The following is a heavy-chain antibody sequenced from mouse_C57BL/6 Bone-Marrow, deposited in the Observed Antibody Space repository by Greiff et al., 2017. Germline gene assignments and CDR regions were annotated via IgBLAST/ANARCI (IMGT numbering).Heavy chain of an antibody. CDR2: ISSGSSTI. CDR3: ARSIYYGSSYDYAMDY. J-gene: IGHJ4*01. CDR1: GFTFSDYG. Sequence: EVKLMESGGGLVKPGGSLKLSCAASGFTFSDYGMHWVRQAPEKGLEWVAYISSGSSTIYYADTVKGRFTISRDNAKNTLFLQMTSLRSEDTAMYYCARSIYYGSSYDYAMDYWGQGTSVTVSS. V-gene: IGHV5-17*01. D-gene: IGHD1-1*01.